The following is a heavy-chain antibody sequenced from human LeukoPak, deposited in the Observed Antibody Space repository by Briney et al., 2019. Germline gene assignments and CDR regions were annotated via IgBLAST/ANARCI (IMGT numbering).Heavy chain of an antibody. CDR1: GGSFSGYY. CDR2: INHSGST. D-gene: IGHD3-3*01. V-gene: IGHV4-34*01. Sequence: SETLSLTCAVYGGSFSGYYWSWIRQPPGKGLEWIGEINHSGSTNYNPSLKSRVTISVDTSKNQFSLKLSSVTAADTAVYYCARGYDFWSGYVYYYYYMDVWGKGTTVTVSS. CDR3: ARGYDFWSGYVYYYYYMDV. J-gene: IGHJ6*03.